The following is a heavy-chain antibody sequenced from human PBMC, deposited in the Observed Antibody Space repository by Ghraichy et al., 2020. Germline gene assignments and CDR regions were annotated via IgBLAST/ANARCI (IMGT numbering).Heavy chain of an antibody. V-gene: IGHV3-15*01. J-gene: IGHJ4*02. CDR1: GFTFSNAW. Sequence: GESLNISCAASGFTFSNAWMSWVRQAPGKGLEWVGRIKSKTDGGTTDYAAPVKGRFTISRDDSKNTLYLQMNSLKTEDTAVYYCTTGQASYGIDYWGQGTLVTVSS. D-gene: IGHD5-18*01. CDR2: IKSKTDGGTT. CDR3: TTGQASYGIDY.